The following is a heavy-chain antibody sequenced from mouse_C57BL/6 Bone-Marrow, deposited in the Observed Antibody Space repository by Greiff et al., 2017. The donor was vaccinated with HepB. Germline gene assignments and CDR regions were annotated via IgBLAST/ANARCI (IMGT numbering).Heavy chain of an antibody. CDR1: GYSFTGFF. CDR2: INPYNGDT. D-gene: IGHD2-4*01. V-gene: IGHV1-20*01. J-gene: IGHJ2*01. Sequence: VQLQQSGPELVKPGDSVKISCKASGYSFTGFFMNWVMQSHGKSLEWIGRINPYNGDTFYNQKFKGKATLTVDKSSSTAHMERRRLTSEDSAGYYCARNYYDDEAGLGYWGQGTTLTVSS. CDR3: ARNYYDDEAGLGY.